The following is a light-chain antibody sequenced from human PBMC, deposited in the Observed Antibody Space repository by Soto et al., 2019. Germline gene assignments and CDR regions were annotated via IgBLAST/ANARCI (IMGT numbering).Light chain of an antibody. CDR3: QQSYSSPLT. V-gene: IGKV1-39*01. CDR1: QTISRN. Sequence: DIQMTQSPSSLSASVGDRVNITCRASQTISRNLNWYQQKPGKAPKFLISGASSLQSGVPSRFSGSGSGTDCTLTINSLQPEDFATYFCQQSYSSPLTFGGGTKVEIK. CDR2: GAS. J-gene: IGKJ4*01.